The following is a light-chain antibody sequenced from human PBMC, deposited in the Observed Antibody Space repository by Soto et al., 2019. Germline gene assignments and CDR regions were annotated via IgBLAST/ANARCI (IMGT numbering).Light chain of an antibody. CDR1: SSNIGSNT. CDR2: SNN. J-gene: IGLJ1*01. V-gene: IGLV1-44*01. CDR3: AAWDVSLNGYV. Sequence: QSVLTQPPSASGTPGQRVTISCSGSSSNIGSNTVNWYQQLPGTAPKLLIYSNNQRPSGVPDRFSGSKSGTSASLAISGLQSEDVADYYCAAWDVSLNGYVFGTGTNVTVL.